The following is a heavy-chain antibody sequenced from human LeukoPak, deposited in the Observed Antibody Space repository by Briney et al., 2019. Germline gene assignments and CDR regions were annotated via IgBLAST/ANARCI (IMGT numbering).Heavy chain of an antibody. CDR2: IYSGGST. CDR3: ASSLYGDYYYYMDV. Sequence: GGSLRLSCAASGFTFSSYSMNWVRQAPGKGLEWVSVIYSGGSTYYTDSVKGRFTISRDNSQNTLYLQMNSLRAEDTAVYYCASSLYGDYYYYMDVWGKGTTVTVSS. J-gene: IGHJ6*03. CDR1: GFTFSSYS. V-gene: IGHV3-66*02. D-gene: IGHD4-17*01.